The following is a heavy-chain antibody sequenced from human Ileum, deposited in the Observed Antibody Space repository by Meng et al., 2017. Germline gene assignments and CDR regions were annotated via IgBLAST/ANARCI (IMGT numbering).Heavy chain of an antibody. CDR3: VRNDYCSGGTCYPHFDY. J-gene: IGHJ4*02. D-gene: IGHD2-15*01. CDR2: IYPGGSI. Sequence: VQLKEAGPGLVKPSGHLSLTCGVSGGSINSYVWWSWVRQVPGKGLEWIGEIYPGGSINYNPSLKSRVTISADTSKNQFSLSLDSVTAADTAVYYCVRNDYCSGGTCYPHFDYWGQGTLVTVSS. CDR1: GGSINSYVW. V-gene: IGHV4-4*02.